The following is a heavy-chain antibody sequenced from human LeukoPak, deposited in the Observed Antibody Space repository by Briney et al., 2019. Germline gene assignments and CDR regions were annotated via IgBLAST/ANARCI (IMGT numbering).Heavy chain of an antibody. CDR1: GYTFTGYY. D-gene: IGHD6-19*01. J-gene: IGHJ5*02. V-gene: IGHV1-2*06. Sequence: GASVKVSCKASGYTFTGYYMHWVRQAPGQGLEWMGRINPNSGDTNYAQKLQGRVTMTTDTSTSTAYMELRSLRSDDTAVYYCARDRQQWLVTNWFDPWGQGTLVTVSS. CDR3: ARDRQQWLVTNWFDP. CDR2: INPNSGDT.